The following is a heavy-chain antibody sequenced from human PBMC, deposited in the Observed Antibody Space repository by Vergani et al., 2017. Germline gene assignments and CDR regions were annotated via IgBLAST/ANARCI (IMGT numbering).Heavy chain of an antibody. J-gene: IGHJ6*03. D-gene: IGHD3-22*01. CDR1: GGSISSSSYY. CDR3: ARALDYYDSSGYYPNLYYYYYMDV. CDR2: IYYSGST. Sequence: QLQLPESGPGLVKPSEPLSLTCTVSGGSISSSSYYWGWIRQPPGKGLEWIGSIYYSGSTYSNPSLKSRVTISVDTSKNQFSLKLSSVTAADTAVYYCARALDYYDSSGYYPNLYYYYYMDVWGKGTTVTVSS. V-gene: IGHV4-39*07.